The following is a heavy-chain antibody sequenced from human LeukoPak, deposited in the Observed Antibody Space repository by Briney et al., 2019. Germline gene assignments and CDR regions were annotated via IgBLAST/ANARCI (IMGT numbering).Heavy chain of an antibody. V-gene: IGHV1-8*01. CDR3: ARGNDRLTMATAENYYYYYGMDV. D-gene: IGHD5-24*01. Sequence: ASVKVSCKASGYTFTSYDINWVRQATGQGLEWMGWMNPNSGNTGYAQKFQGRVTMTRNTSISTAYMELSSLRSEDTAVYYCARGNDRLTMATAENYYYYYGMDVWGQGTTVTVSS. CDR2: MNPNSGNT. J-gene: IGHJ6*02. CDR1: GYTFTSYD.